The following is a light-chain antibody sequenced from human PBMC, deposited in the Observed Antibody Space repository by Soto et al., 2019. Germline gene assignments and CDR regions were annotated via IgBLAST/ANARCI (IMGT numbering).Light chain of an antibody. CDR3: LQHNSYPYT. V-gene: IGKV1-17*03. CDR1: QGITTF. CDR2: GAS. Sequence: DIQMTQSTSVVSASVGDTVTVTCRASQGITTFLAWFRQRPGRVPERLIYGASSLQSGVPSRFSGRGSGTEFTLTISSLHPEDFGIYYCLQHNSYPYTFGPGTKVDIK. J-gene: IGKJ2*01.